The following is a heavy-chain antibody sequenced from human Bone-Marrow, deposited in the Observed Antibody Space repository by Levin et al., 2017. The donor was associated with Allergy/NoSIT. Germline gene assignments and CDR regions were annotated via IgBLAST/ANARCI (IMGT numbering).Heavy chain of an antibody. Sequence: GGSLRLSCAASGFTFSSYDMSWVRQAPGKGLEWVSTISGSGGSTYYADSVKGRFTISRDNSKNTLYLQMNSLRAEDTAVYYCARDRTTVAAVRRWFDPWGKGTLVTVS. CDR2: ISGSGGST. V-gene: IGHV3-23*01. CDR1: GFTFSSYD. CDR3: ARDRTTVAAVRRWFDP. J-gene: IGHJ5*02. D-gene: IGHD4-23*01.